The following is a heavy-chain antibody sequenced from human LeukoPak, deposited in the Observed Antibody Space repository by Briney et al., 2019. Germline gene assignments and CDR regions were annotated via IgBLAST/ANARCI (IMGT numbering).Heavy chain of an antibody. CDR1: GFTFSNYG. J-gene: IGHJ4*02. Sequence: GGSLRLSCAASGFTFSNYGMSWVRQAPGKGLEWVANIKQDGSEKYYVDSVKGRFTISRDNAKNSLYLQMNSLRAEDTAVHYCARDRHDYTHYFDYWGQGTLVTVSS. D-gene: IGHD4-11*01. V-gene: IGHV3-7*01. CDR3: ARDRHDYTHYFDY. CDR2: IKQDGSEK.